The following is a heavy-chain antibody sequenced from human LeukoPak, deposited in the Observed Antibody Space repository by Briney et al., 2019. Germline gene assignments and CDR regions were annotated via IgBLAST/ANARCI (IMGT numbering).Heavy chain of an antibody. CDR3: ARGKWAVPAAIRLYWFDP. Sequence: PSETLSLTCAVYGGSFSGYYWSWIRQPPGKGLEWIGEINHSGSTNYNPSLKSRVTISVDTSKNQFSQKLSSVTAADTAVYYCARGKWAVPAAIRLYWFDPWGQGTLVTVSS. V-gene: IGHV4-34*01. CDR1: GGSFSGYY. J-gene: IGHJ5*02. CDR2: INHSGST. D-gene: IGHD2-2*01.